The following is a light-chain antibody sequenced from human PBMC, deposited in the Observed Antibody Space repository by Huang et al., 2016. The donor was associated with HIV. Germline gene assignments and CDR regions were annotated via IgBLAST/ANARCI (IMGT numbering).Light chain of an antibody. J-gene: IGKJ2*01. CDR1: QSLLYSSNNKNY. V-gene: IGKV4-1*01. CDR2: WAS. CDR3: QQYYNTPLT. Sequence: DIVMTQSPDSLAVSLGERATINCKSSQSLLYSSNNKNYLAWYPQKPGQPPKLLIYWASTRESGVPDRFTGSGSGTVFTLTISSLQAEDVAVYYCQQYYNTPLTFGQGTKLEIK.